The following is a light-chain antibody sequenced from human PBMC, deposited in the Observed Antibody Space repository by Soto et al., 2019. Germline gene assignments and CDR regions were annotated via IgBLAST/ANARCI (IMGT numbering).Light chain of an antibody. CDR3: QQYNKWPQT. Sequence: EIVMTQSPATLSVSPGERATLSCRASQSVSSDLAGYQQKPGQAPRLLIYDASIRATGFPARFSGSGSGTEFTLTISSLQSEDFAVYYCQQYNKWPQTFGQGTKLEIK. CDR2: DAS. J-gene: IGKJ2*01. V-gene: IGKV3-15*01. CDR1: QSVSSD.